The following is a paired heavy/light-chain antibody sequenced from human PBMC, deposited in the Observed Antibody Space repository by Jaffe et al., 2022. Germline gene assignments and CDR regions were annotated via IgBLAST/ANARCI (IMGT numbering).Heavy chain of an antibody. D-gene: IGHD3-3*01. V-gene: IGHV3-7*01. CDR2: IKQDGGQK. CDR1: GFSLKNYE. J-gene: IGHJ4*02. Sequence: EVQLVESGGGLVQPGGSLRVSCEASGFSLKNYEMSWVRQVPGKGLEWVANIKQDGGQKYYVDSVKGRFTISRDNSKNSVYLHMNSLTADDTAVYYCARDRNDFWSGYWDYWGQGTRVTVSS. CDR3: ARDRNDFWSGYWDY.
Light chain of an antibody. J-gene: IGLJ3*02. V-gene: IGLV2-18*02. CDR1: SSDVGTYNR. Sequence: QSVLTQPPSVSGSPGQSVTISCTGTSSDVGTYNRVSWYQQPPGTAPKLMIYEVYNRPSGVPDRFSGSKSGNTASLTISGLQAEDEADYYCSSYTSRTTFRMFGGGTKLTVL. CDR3: SSYTSRTTFRM. CDR2: EVY.